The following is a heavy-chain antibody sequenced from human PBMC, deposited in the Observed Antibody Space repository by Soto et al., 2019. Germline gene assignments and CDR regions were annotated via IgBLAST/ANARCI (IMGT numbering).Heavy chain of an antibody. Sequence: EVQLAESGGGLVQPGGSLRLSCAASGFTFSDHYMDWVRQAPGKGLEWVGRSRDKVHSHTTEYVASVKGRFTISRGDSDNSLYLQMNSLKTEDTAVYYCARVVVSTGYFDYWGQGTLVTVSS. CDR3: ARVVVSTGYFDY. CDR2: SRDKVHSHTT. V-gene: IGHV3-72*01. J-gene: IGHJ4*02. D-gene: IGHD5-12*01. CDR1: GFTFSDHY.